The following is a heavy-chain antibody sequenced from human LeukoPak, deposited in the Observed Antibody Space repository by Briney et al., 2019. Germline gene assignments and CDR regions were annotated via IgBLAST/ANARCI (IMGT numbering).Heavy chain of an antibody. J-gene: IGHJ4*02. D-gene: IGHD5-24*01. CDR1: GGTFSSYA. Sequence: ASVKVSCKASGGTFSSYAISWVRQAPGQGLEWMGGIIPIFGTANYAHKFQGRVTITTDESTSTAYMELSSLRSEDTAVYYCARSGRMATITYHFDYWGQGTLSPSPQ. CDR3: ARSGRMATITYHFDY. V-gene: IGHV1-69*05. CDR2: IIPIFGTA.